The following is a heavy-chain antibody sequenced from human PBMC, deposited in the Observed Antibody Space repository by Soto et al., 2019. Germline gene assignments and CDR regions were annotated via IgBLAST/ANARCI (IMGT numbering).Heavy chain of an antibody. D-gene: IGHD2-2*01. CDR2: INPNSGGT. CDR3: ARGGLVVVPAAKTDLDP. Sequence: QVQLVQSGAEVKKPGASVKVSCKASGYTFTGYYMHWVRQAPGQGLEWMGWINPNSGGTHYAQNFQDWVTMTRDTSISTAYMELSRLRSDVTAVYYCARGGLVVVPAAKTDLDPWGQGTLVTVSS. CDR1: GYTFTGYY. V-gene: IGHV1-2*04. J-gene: IGHJ5*02.